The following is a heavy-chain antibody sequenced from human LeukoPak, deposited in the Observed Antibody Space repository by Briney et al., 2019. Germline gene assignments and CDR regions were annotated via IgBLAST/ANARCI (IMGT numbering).Heavy chain of an antibody. CDR1: GFTFNDFA. Sequence: PGGSVRLSCAACGFTFNDFARTGVRQAPGKGLEWVSTIADAGTYYADSVKCRFIISRDNSKNMLYLQLNSLRADYTAMYYCARNLGPFDVRGQGTMVTVSS. J-gene: IGHJ3*01. CDR2: IADAGT. CDR3: ARNLGPFDV. D-gene: IGHD3-16*01. V-gene: IGHV3-23*01.